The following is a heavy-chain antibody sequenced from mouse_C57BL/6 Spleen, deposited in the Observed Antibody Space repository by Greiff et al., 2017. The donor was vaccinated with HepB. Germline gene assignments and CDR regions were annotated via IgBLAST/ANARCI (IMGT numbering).Heavy chain of an antibody. V-gene: IGHV1-69*01. Sequence: VQLQQPGAELVMPGASVKLSCKASGYTFTSYWMHWVKQRPGQGLEWIGEIDPSDSYTNYNQKFKGKSTLTVDKSSSTAYMQLSSLTSEDSAVYYCARWGNPYYFDYWGQGTTLTVSS. CDR1: GYTFTSYW. CDR3: ARWGNPYYFDY. J-gene: IGHJ2*01. D-gene: IGHD2-1*01. CDR2: IDPSDSYT.